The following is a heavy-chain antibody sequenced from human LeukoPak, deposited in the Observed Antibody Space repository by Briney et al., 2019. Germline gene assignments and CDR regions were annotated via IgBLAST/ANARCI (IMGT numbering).Heavy chain of an antibody. CDR1: GYTFTVYY. D-gene: IGHD1-26*01. Sequence: ASVKVSCKASGYTFTVYYMHWVRQAPGQGLEWMGWINPNNGGTKYAQNFEGRVTMTRDTSITTAYMELSSLRSDDTAIYYCARECSGTYCGEDWGQGTLVTVSS. V-gene: IGHV1-2*02. J-gene: IGHJ4*02. CDR3: ARECSGTYCGED. CDR2: INPNNGGT.